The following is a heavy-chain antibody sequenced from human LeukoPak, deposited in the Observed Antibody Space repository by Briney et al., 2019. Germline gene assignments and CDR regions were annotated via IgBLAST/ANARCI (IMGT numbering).Heavy chain of an antibody. D-gene: IGHD1-14*01. J-gene: IGHJ3*02. CDR2: IYYSGST. V-gene: IGHV4-39*01. CDR3: ARRHKVGAGDALDI. Sequence: SETLSLTCTVSGGSISSSSYYWGWIRQPPGKGLEWIGSIYYSGSTYYNPSLKSRVTISVDTSTNQFSLKLSSVTAADTAVYYCARRHKVGAGDALDIWGQGTMVTVSS. CDR1: GGSISSSSYY.